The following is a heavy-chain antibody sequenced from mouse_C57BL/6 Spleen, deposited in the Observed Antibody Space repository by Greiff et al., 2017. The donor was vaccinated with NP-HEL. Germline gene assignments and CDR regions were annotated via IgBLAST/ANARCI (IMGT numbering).Heavy chain of an antibody. Sequence: EVKLVESGPGMVKPSQSLSLTCTVTGYSITSGYDWHWIRHFPGNKLEWMGYISYSGSTNYNPSLKSRISITHDTSKNHFFLKLNSVTTEDTATYYCARGGYYGNYDWYFDVWGTGTTVTVSS. D-gene: IGHD2-1*01. V-gene: IGHV3-1*01. CDR1: GYSITSGYD. CDR3: ARGGYYGNYDWYFDV. CDR2: ISYSGST. J-gene: IGHJ1*03.